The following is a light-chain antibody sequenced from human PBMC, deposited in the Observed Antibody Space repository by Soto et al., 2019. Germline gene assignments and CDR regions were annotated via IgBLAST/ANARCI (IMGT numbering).Light chain of an antibody. CDR2: DAS. J-gene: IGKJ4*01. V-gene: IGKV1-5*01. CDR1: QSIRSW. Sequence: DIQMTQSPSTLSASVGXRVTIXXXXSQSIRSWLAWYXXXPGKAPKLLIYDASSLESGVPSRFSGSGSGTEFTLTISSLQPDDFATYYCQQHNSYPLTFGGGTKVDIK. CDR3: QQHNSYPLT.